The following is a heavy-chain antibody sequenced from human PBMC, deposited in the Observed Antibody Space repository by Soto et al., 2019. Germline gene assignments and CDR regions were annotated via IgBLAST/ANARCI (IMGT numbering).Heavy chain of an antibody. Sequence: QVQLVQSGAEVMKPGSSVKVSSKASGGTFSTYTITWVRQAPGQGLEWMGRIIPIIGIINYAQKFQGRVTISADKFTGTAYMELTGLRSDDTAVYYCAGDPDSHYNDSHASSYPWGQGTLVTVSS. V-gene: IGHV1-69*08. CDR3: AGDPDSHYNDSHASSYP. J-gene: IGHJ5*02. D-gene: IGHD4-4*01. CDR1: GGTFSTYT. CDR2: IIPIIGII.